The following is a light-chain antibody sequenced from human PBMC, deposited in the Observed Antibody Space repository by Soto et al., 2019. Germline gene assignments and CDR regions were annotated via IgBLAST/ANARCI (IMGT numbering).Light chain of an antibody. V-gene: IGKV3-20*01. CDR3: QQYGSSPFT. J-gene: IGKJ3*01. Sequence: EIVLTQSPGTLSLSPGEGATLSYRASESVSSNYLAWYQQKPGQPPRLLIYGASSRATGIPDRFSGSGSGTDFTLVISRLEPEDFAVFYCQQYGSSPFTFGPGTKVDMK. CDR1: ESVSSNY. CDR2: GAS.